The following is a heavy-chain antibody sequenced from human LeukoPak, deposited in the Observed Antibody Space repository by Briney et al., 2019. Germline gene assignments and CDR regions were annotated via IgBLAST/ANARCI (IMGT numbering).Heavy chain of an antibody. J-gene: IGHJ4*02. D-gene: IGHD6-13*01. Sequence: SQTLSLTCAVSGGSISSGGYSWSWIRQPPGKGLEWIGYIYHSGSTYYSPSLKSRVTISVDRSKNQFSLKLSSVTAADTAVYYCARERRSSSWYVGGFDYWGQGTLVTVSS. V-gene: IGHV4-30-2*01. CDR1: GGSISSGGYS. CDR3: ARERRSSSWYVGGFDY. CDR2: IYHSGST.